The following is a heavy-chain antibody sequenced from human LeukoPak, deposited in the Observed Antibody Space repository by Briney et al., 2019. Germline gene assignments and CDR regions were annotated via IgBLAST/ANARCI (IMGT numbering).Heavy chain of an antibody. CDR3: ARGGDGYNYVDY. V-gene: IGHV4-59*11. Sequence: PSETLSLTCTVSTDSLSGHYWSWIRQPPGKGLEWIAYIYSSGTTKYNPSLNSRVTISLDASKNQLSLNLTSVTAADTAVYYCARGGDGYNYVDYWGQGTLVTVSS. J-gene: IGHJ4*02. CDR2: IYSSGTT. D-gene: IGHD5-24*01. CDR1: TDSLSGHY.